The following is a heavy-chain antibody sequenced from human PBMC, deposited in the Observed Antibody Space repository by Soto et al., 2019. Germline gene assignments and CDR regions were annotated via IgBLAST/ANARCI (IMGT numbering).Heavy chain of an antibody. Sequence: QVQLHQWGAGLLKPSDTLSLTCAVYGGAFSGYFWTWIRQPPGKGLEWIGEINHSGNTNYSPSLKSRVTISLDTSKNQFSLKLSSVTAADTAVYYGARGLRDSSGYCHVHYFPHWGQGAMVTVSS. V-gene: IGHV4-34*01. J-gene: IGHJ1*01. CDR2: INHSGNT. D-gene: IGHD3-22*01. CDR1: GGAFSGYF. CDR3: ARGLRDSSGYCHVHYFPH.